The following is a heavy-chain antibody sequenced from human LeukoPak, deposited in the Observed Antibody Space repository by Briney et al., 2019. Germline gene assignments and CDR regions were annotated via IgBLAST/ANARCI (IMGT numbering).Heavy chain of an antibody. Sequence: GGSLRLSCAASGFTFSSYGMHWVRQAPGKGLEWVSVIYSGGSTYYADSVKGRFTISRDNSKNTLYLQMNSLRAEDTAVYYCARASGYWGQGTLVTVSS. CDR1: GFTFSSYG. V-gene: IGHV3-66*01. CDR2: IYSGGST. D-gene: IGHD3-10*01. CDR3: ARASGY. J-gene: IGHJ4*02.